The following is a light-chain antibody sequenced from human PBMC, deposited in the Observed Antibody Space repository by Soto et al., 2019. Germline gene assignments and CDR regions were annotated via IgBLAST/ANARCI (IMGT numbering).Light chain of an antibody. CDR1: QSVSSSY. J-gene: IGKJ5*01. V-gene: IGKV3-20*01. CDR3: PQYSTSPLIT. Sequence: TMSPGTVSLSPGERATLSCRAGQSVSSSYLAWYQQKPGQAPRLLIYGASSRATCIPDRFSGSGSGTDFTLTISRLAPEDVGVYYCPQYSTSPLITFGQGT. CDR2: GAS.